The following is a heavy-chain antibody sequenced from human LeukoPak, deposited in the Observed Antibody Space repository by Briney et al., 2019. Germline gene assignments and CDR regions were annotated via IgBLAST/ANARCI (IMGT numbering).Heavy chain of an antibody. V-gene: IGHV3-49*04. Sequence: PAGSLRLSWTASGFTFGDDAMSWVRQAPGEGREWVGFIRSKAYGGTTEHAGSVKGRFTISRDDSKRLAYLQMSSLKTEDTAVYYCSRGPIQQWLVYGMDVRGQGNTVIVSS. CDR2: IRSKAYGGTT. D-gene: IGHD5-18*01. CDR1: GFTFGDDA. CDR3: SRGPIQQWLVYGMDV. J-gene: IGHJ6*02.